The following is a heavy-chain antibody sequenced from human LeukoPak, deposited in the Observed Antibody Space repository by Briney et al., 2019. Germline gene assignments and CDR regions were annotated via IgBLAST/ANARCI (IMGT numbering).Heavy chain of an antibody. CDR2: TFYRSKWHN. Sequence: SQTLSLTCAISGDSVSGKSAAWNRIRQSPSRGLEWLGRTFYRSKWHNDYALSVKSRITISPDTSKNQFSLQLRSATPEDTAVYYCASFATDKQTDYWGQGTLVTVSS. J-gene: IGHJ4*02. CDR1: GDSVSGKSAA. V-gene: IGHV6-1*01. CDR3: ASFATDKQTDY. D-gene: IGHD1-1*01.